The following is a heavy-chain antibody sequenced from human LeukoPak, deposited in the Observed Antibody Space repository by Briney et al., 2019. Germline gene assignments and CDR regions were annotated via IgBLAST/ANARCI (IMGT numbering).Heavy chain of an antibody. J-gene: IGHJ4*02. CDR3: AREGIYGDYRH. CDR2: IDTSGST. CDR1: GGSISSGSYY. V-gene: IGHV4-61*02. Sequence: SETLSLTCTVSGGSISSGSYYWSWIRQPAGKGLEWIGRIDTSGSTNYNPSLKSRVTMSADTSKKQFSLKLRTVTAADTAVYYCAREGIYGDYRHWGQGTLVTVSS. D-gene: IGHD4-17*01.